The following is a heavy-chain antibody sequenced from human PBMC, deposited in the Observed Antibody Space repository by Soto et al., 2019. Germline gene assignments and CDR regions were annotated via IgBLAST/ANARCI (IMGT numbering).Heavy chain of an antibody. D-gene: IGHD2-8*01. CDR3: VKKIAGTTTNGAYWYFDL. CDR2: ITDGGDYT. Sequence: EVQLLESGGDLVQPGGSLRLSCAASGFTFGDFAMNWVRQAPGKGLEWVSGITDGGDYTFYADSVKGRFTISRVQSKNTVYLQMNSLRAEDTALYYCVKKIAGTTTNGAYWYFDLWGRGTLVTVSS. J-gene: IGHJ2*01. V-gene: IGHV3-23*01. CDR1: GFTFGDFA.